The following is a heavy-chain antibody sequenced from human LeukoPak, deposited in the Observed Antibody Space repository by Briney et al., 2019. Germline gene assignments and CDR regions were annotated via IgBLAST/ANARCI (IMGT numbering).Heavy chain of an antibody. CDR3: ARGPVVVITTDAFDI. D-gene: IGHD3-22*01. J-gene: IGHJ3*02. CDR1: GGSISSYY. Sequence: SETLSLTCTVSGGSISSYYWSWIRQPPGKGLEWIGYIYYSGSTNYNPSLKSRVTISVDTSKNQFSLKLSSVTAADTAVYYCARGPVVVITTDAFDIWGQGTMVTVSS. CDR2: IYYSGST. V-gene: IGHV4-59*01.